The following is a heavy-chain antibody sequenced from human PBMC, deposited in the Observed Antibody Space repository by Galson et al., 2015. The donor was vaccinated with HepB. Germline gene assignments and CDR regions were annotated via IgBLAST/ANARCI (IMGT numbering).Heavy chain of an antibody. J-gene: IGHJ6*03. Sequence: SVKVSCKASGYTFTSYAMNWVRQAPGQGLEWMGWINTNTGNPTYAQGFTGRFVFSLDTSVSTAYLQISSLKAEDTAVYYCARTLIRSGYLTNYYYYYMDVWGKGTTVTVSS. CDR2: INTNTGNP. V-gene: IGHV7-4-1*02. CDR1: GYTFTSYA. D-gene: IGHD3-3*01. CDR3: ARTLIRSGYLTNYYYYYMDV.